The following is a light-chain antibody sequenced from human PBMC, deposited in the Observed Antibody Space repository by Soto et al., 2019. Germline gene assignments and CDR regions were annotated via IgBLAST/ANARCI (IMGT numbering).Light chain of an antibody. J-gene: IGKJ1*01. CDR1: QSVRSR. Sequence: EIVLTQSTDTLSLSPGERATLSCRSSQSVRSRSLAWYQQKPGQAPRLLIYGASTRATGIPARFSGSGSGTEFTLTISSLQSEDFAVYYCPQYNNWPRTFGQGTKVDIK. CDR3: PQYNNWPRT. CDR2: GAS. V-gene: IGKV3-15*01.